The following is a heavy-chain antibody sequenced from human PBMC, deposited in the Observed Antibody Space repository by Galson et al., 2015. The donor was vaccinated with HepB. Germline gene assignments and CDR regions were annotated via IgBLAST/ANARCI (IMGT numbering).Heavy chain of an antibody. Sequence: PALVKPTQTLTLTCAFSGFSLRVSGMGVGWIRQPPGKALEWLAFINWNDDKRYNPSLKNRLTIIKDTFKNQVVLRMTNMDPADTATYYCVRSLGLVGPYFDYWGQGSPITVSS. CDR1: GFSLRVSGMG. D-gene: IGHD3/OR15-3a*01. J-gene: IGHJ4*02. V-gene: IGHV2-5*01. CDR3: VRSLGLVGPYFDY. CDR2: INWNDDK.